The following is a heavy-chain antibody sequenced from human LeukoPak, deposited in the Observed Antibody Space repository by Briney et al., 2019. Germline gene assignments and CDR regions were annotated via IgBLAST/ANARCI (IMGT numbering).Heavy chain of an antibody. Sequence: ASVKVSCKASGYTFTSYDINWVRQATGQGLEWMGWMNPNSGNTGYAQKFQGRVTITRNTSISTAYMELSSLRSEDTAVYYCARVGSSWYGPAPRIPFDPWGQGTLVTVSS. V-gene: IGHV1-8*03. J-gene: IGHJ5*02. CDR1: GYTFTSYD. CDR2: MNPNSGNT. CDR3: ARVGSSWYGPAPRIPFDP. D-gene: IGHD6-13*01.